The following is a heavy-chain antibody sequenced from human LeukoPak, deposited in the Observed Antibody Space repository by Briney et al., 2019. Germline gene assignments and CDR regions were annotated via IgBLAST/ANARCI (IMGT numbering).Heavy chain of an antibody. V-gene: IGHV1-69*08. CDR2: VIPILGTP. J-gene: IGHJ4*02. D-gene: IGHD3-16*01. CDR3: ARVERGGVLVL. Sequence: SVKVSCKASGDTFSTYTVTWVRQAPGQGREWMGGVIPILGTPNYAQKFQGRVTISADKSKTTVSIDLRRLRSGDTAVYYCARVERGGVLVLGGPGTLVIVSS. CDR1: GDTFSTYT.